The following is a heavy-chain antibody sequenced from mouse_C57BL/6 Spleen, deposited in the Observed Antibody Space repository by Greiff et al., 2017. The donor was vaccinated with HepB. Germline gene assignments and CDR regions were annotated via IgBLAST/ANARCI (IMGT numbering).Heavy chain of an antibody. D-gene: IGHD1-1*01. Sequence: VQLQQSGPELVKPGASVKIPCKASGYTFTDYNMDWVKQSHGKSLEWIGDINPNNGGTIYNQKFKGKATLTVDKSSSTAYMELRSLTSEDTAVYYCARRVITTVAHYYAMDDWGQGTSVTVSS. CDR3: ARRVITTVAHYYAMDD. CDR1: GYTFTDYN. V-gene: IGHV1-18*01. CDR2: INPNNGGT. J-gene: IGHJ4*01.